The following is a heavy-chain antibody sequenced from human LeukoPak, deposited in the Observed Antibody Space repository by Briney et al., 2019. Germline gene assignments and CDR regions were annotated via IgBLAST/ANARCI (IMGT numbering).Heavy chain of an antibody. CDR1: GGSISSYY. CDR3: ARGWQWPDY. V-gene: IGHV4-59*01. Sequence: SETLPLICTVSGGSISSYYWSWIRQPPGKGLEWIGYIYYSGSTNYNPSLKSRVTISVDTSKNQLSLKLSSVTAADTAVYYCARGWQWPDYWGQGTLVTVSS. J-gene: IGHJ4*02. CDR2: IYYSGST. D-gene: IGHD6-19*01.